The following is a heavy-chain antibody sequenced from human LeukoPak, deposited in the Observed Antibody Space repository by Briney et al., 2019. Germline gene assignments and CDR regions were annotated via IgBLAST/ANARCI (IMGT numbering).Heavy chain of an antibody. J-gene: IGHJ4*02. D-gene: IGHD4-17*01. Sequence: SETLSLTCAVYGGSLSGYYWSWIRQPPGKGLEWIGEINHSGSTNYNPSLKSRVTISVDTSKNQFSLKLSSVTAADTAVYYCARGVYGGYFDYWGQGTLVTVSS. V-gene: IGHV4-34*01. CDR2: INHSGST. CDR3: ARGVYGGYFDY. CDR1: GGSLSGYY.